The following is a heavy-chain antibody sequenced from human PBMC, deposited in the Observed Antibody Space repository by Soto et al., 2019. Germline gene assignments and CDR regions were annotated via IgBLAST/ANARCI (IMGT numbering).Heavy chain of an antibody. V-gene: IGHV5-51*01. J-gene: IGHJ6*02. CDR1: GYSFTSYL. CDR2: IYPGDSDT. CDR3: ARLKSAAAGMDV. Sequence: GESLXISWKGSGYSFTSYLIAWVRQMPGKGLEWMGIIYPGDSDTRYSPSFQGQVTISADKSISTAYLQWSSLKAADTAIYYCARLKSAAAGMDVWGQRTTVTVSS. D-gene: IGHD6-13*01.